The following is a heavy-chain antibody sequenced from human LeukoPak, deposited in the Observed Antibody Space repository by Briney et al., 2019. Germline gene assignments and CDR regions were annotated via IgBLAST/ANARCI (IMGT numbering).Heavy chain of an antibody. CDR2: IDPNSGGT. D-gene: IGHD5-18*01. Sequence: GASVKVSCKASGHTFSGYYLHWVRQAPGQGLEWMGHIDPNSGGTKYAQKFQGRVTMTRDTSTTSAYMELSSLIFDDTAVYYCARDLGYGYGSVWHKYFDYWGHGTLVTVSS. CDR1: GHTFSGYY. J-gene: IGHJ4*01. V-gene: IGHV1-2*06. CDR3: ARDLGYGYGSVWHKYFDY.